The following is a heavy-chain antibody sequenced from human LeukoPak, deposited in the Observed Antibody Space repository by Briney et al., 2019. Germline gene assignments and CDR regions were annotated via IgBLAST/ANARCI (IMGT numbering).Heavy chain of an antibody. CDR2: IIPIFGTA. CDR3: ASGAEYSYENWFDP. D-gene: IGHD5-18*01. Sequence: SVKVSCKASGGTFSSYAISWVRQAPGQGLEWMGGIIPIFGTANYAQKFQGRVTITADKSTSTAHMELSSLRSEDTAGYYCASGAEYSYENWFDPWGQGTLVTVSS. J-gene: IGHJ5*02. CDR1: GGTFSSYA. V-gene: IGHV1-69*06.